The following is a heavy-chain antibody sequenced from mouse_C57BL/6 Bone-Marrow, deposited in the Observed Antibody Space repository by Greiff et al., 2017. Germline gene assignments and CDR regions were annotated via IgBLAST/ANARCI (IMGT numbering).Heavy chain of an antibody. CDR3: ARRVHLSRYFDV. CDR1: GFTFSSYG. CDR2: ISSGGSYT. Sequence: EVQRVESGGDLVKPGGSLKLSCAASGFTFSSYGMSWVRQTPDKRLEWVATISSGGSYTYYPASVKGRFTISRDNAKNTLYLQMSGLKSEDTAMYYCARRVHLSRYFDVWGTGTTVTVSA. D-gene: IGHD1-1*01. J-gene: IGHJ1*03. V-gene: IGHV5-6*01.